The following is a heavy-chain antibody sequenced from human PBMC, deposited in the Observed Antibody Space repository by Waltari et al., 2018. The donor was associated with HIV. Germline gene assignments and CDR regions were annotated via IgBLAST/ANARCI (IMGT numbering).Heavy chain of an antibody. CDR2: ISTSSSYI. Sequence: EVQLVESGGGLVKPGGSLRLSCAASGFTFRSYSMNWVRQAPGEGLEWVSSISTSSSYIYYADSVKGRFTISRDNAKNSLYLQMNSLRAEDTAVYYCATKPSGSGSYYTIVDYWGQGTLVTVSS. CDR1: GFTFRSYS. CDR3: ATKPSGSGSYYTIVDY. D-gene: IGHD3-10*01. V-gene: IGHV3-21*01. J-gene: IGHJ4*02.